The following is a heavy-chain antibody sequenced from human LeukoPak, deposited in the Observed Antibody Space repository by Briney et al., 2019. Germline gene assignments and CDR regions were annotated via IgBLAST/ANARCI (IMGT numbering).Heavy chain of an antibody. J-gene: IGHJ1*01. CDR3: AKDVSVSPEYFQH. Sequence: GGSLRLSCAASGFTFSSYGMHWVRQAPGKGLEWVAVISYDGSNKYYADSVKGRFTISRDNSKNTLYLQMNSLRAEDTAVYYCAKDVSVSPEYFQHWGQGTLVTVSS. V-gene: IGHV3-30*18. CDR2: ISYDGSNK. CDR1: GFTFSSYG. D-gene: IGHD5/OR15-5a*01.